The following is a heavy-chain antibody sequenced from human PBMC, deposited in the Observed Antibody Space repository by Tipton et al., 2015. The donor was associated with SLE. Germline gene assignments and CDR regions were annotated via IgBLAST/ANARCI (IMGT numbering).Heavy chain of an antibody. V-gene: IGHV3-9*01. CDR1: GFLFEDFA. J-gene: IGHJ4*02. CDR2: ISWNSGRI. D-gene: IGHD3-10*01. Sequence: RSLRLSCAASGFLFEDFAMHWVRQVPGRGLEWVSSISWNSGRIDYADSVKGRFTISRDNAENSLYLQMNGLRPEDTAFYYCAKGDNYYGSGSSLNYWGQGTLVTVSS. CDR3: AKGDNYYGSGSSLNY.